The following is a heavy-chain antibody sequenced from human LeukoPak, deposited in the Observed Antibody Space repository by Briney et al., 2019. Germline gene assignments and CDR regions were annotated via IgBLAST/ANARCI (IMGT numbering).Heavy chain of an antibody. CDR2: IYYSGST. J-gene: IGHJ6*03. D-gene: IGHD5-12*01. Sequence: SETLSLTCTVSGGSISSSSYYWGWIRQPPGKGLEWIGSIYYSGSTYYNPSLKSRVTISVDTSKNQFSLKLSSVTAADTAVYYCARDLLDIVATMNYYYMDVWGKGTTVTVSS. CDR1: GGSISSSSYY. CDR3: ARDLLDIVATMNYYYMDV. V-gene: IGHV4-39*07.